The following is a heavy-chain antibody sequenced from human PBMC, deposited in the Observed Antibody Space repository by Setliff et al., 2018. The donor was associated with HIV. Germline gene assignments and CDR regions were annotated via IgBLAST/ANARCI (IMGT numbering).Heavy chain of an antibody. V-gene: IGHV1-2*02. CDR1: GDTFTGYY. Sequence: ASVKVSCKAPGDTFTGYYMHWVRQAPGQGLEWMGWINPNSGGTNYAQRLQDRVTMTTDTSTSTAYMDLRSLRSDDMAVYYCARHPSGWYGDYFFDYWGQGTLVTVSS. J-gene: IGHJ4*02. CDR3: ARHPSGWYGDYFFDY. D-gene: IGHD4-17*01. CDR2: INPNSGGT.